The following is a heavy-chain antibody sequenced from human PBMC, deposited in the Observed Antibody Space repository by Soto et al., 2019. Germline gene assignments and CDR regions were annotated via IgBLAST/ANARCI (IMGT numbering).Heavy chain of an antibody. V-gene: IGHV5-51*01. J-gene: IGHJ6*02. CDR3: ARQEGRSQDYYYGMDV. CDR1: GYSFSSYW. CDR2: IYPGDSDT. Sequence: PGEALKISCKGSGYSFSSYWIGWVLQMPWKGLEWMGIIYPGDSDTRYSPSFQGQVTISADKSISTAYLQWSSLKASDTAMYYCARQEGRSQDYYYGMDVWGQGTTVTVSS.